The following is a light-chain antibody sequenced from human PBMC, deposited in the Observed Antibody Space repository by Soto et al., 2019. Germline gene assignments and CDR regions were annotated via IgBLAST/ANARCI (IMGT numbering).Light chain of an antibody. CDR1: SSDVGGYNS. CDR3: SSYTSSDTLV. CDR2: EVT. Sequence: QSALTQPASVSGSPGLSITISCTGTSSDVGGYNSVSWYQQHPGKSPKLLIHEVTDRPSGVSSRFSGSKSGNTASLTISGLQADDEADYYCSSYTSSDTLVFGTGTKLTVL. V-gene: IGLV2-14*01. J-gene: IGLJ1*01.